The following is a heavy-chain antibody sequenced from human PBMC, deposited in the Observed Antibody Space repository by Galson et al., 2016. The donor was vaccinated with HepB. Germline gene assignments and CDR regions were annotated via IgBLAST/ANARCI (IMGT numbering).Heavy chain of an antibody. J-gene: IGHJ4*02. CDR3: AKARPITMIVVLGEADFDY. Sequence: SLSLSCAASGFTFSYYAMSWVRQAPGKGLEWVSAISGSGGSTYYADSVKGRFTISRDNSKNTLYPQMNSLRAADTAVYYCAKARPITMIVVLGEADFDYWGQGTLVTVSS. D-gene: IGHD3-22*01. CDR1: GFTFSYYA. V-gene: IGHV3-23*01. CDR2: ISGSGGST.